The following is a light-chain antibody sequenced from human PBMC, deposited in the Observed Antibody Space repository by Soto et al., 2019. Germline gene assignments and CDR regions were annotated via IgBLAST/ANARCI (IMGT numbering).Light chain of an antibody. Sequence: DIQMTQSPSTLSASVGHRVTISCLSSQSISSWLAWYQQRPGKAPKLLIDDASSLESGVPSRFSGSGSGTEFTLTISSLQPDDFATYYCQQYNSYWTFGQGTKVDIK. CDR1: QSISSW. CDR3: QQYNSYWT. J-gene: IGKJ1*01. V-gene: IGKV1-5*01. CDR2: DAS.